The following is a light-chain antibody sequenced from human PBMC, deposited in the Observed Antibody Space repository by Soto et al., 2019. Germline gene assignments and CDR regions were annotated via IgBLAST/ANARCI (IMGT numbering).Light chain of an antibody. CDR2: GAS. V-gene: IGKV3-15*01. J-gene: IGKJ3*01. Sequence: EIGMTQSPATLSVSPGERATLSCRASQSVYSNLAWYQQKPGQAPRLLIYGASTRATGIPARFSGSGSGTEFTLTISSLQSEDFAGYYCQQYNNWPPVTFGPGTKVDI. CDR1: QSVYSN. CDR3: QQYNNWPPVT.